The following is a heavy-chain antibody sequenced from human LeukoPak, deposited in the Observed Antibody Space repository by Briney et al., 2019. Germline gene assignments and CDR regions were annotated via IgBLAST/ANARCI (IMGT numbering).Heavy chain of an antibody. Sequence: PSETLSLTCTVSGGSISSSSYYWGWIRQPPGKGLEWIASFYYSGSTYYNPSLKSRVTISVDTSKNQFSLKLSSVTAADTAVYYCARTGAVAHHLYGMDVWGQGTTVTVSS. J-gene: IGHJ6*02. D-gene: IGHD6-19*01. CDR1: GGSISSSSYY. V-gene: IGHV4-39*07. CDR3: ARTGAVAHHLYGMDV. CDR2: FYYSGST.